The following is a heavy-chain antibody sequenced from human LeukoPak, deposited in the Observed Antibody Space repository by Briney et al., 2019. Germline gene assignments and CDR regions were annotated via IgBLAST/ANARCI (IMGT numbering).Heavy chain of an antibody. D-gene: IGHD2-8*02. Sequence: GSLRLSCAASGFTFSDAWLSWVRQAPGEGLEWVGRIKSSADGGATDYAAPVKGRFTVSRDDSKDTLYLQMNSLKTEDTAVYYCSLRYCSGTSCPGYWGQGTLVTVSS. CDR2: IKSSADGGAT. CDR3: SLRYCSGTSCPGY. V-gene: IGHV3-15*01. J-gene: IGHJ4*02. CDR1: GFTFSDAW.